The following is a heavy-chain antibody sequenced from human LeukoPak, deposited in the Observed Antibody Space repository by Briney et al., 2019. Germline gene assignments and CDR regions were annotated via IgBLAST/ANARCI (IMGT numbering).Heavy chain of an antibody. J-gene: IGHJ6*02. CDR2: IYHTGSN. Sequence: SETLSLTCTVSGGSVSSADYYWSWIRHPPGKALEWIGYIYHTGSNNYKYSLKSRVTISVDTSKNQFSLKLSSVTAADTAVYYCAGGCDSSGYYSYYYYYYGMDVWGQGTTVTVSS. D-gene: IGHD3-22*01. V-gene: IGHV4-61*08. CDR3: AGGCDSSGYYSYYYYYYGMDV. CDR1: GGSVSSADYY.